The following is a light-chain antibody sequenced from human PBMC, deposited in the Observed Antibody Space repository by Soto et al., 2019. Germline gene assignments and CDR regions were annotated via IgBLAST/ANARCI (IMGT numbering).Light chain of an antibody. CDR1: SRDVGGSNY. Sequence: QSVLIQPASVSGSPGQSITISCTGTSRDVGGSNYVSWYQHHPHRAPKLLIYEVNYRPSGVSSRFSGSKSGNTASLTISGLQAEDGADYYCSSYTSSNTLEVFGVGTRSPS. CDR2: EVN. J-gene: IGLJ1*01. CDR3: SSYTSSNTLEV. V-gene: IGLV2-14*01.